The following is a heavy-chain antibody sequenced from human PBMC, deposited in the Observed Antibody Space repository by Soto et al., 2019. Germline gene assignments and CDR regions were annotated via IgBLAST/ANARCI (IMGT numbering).Heavy chain of an antibody. V-gene: IGHV3-23*01. CDR2: ISGSGGST. CDR1: GFTFKNYD. CDR3: AKDRGGGFDS. D-gene: IGHD3-10*01. J-gene: IGHJ4*02. Sequence: EVQLLESGGGLVQPGGSLRLSCAVSGFTFKNYDMSWVRQAPGKGLEWVSAISGSGGSTYYADSVRGRFTISRDNSKNTLYLQMNSLRDEDTAVYYCAKDRGGGFDSWGQGTLVTVSS.